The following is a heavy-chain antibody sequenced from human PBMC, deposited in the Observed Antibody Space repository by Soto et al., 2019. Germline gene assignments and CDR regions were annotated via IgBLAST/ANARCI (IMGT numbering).Heavy chain of an antibody. V-gene: IGHV3-23*01. CDR3: AKWGRYYYYGMDV. J-gene: IGHJ6*02. D-gene: IGHD3-16*01. CDR1: GFTFSSYA. CDR2: ISGSGGST. Sequence: GGSLRLSCAASGFTFSSYAMSWVRQAPGKGLEWVSAISGSGGSTYYAGSVKGRFTISRDNSKNTLYLQMNSLRAEDTAVYYCAKWGRYYYYGMDVWGQGTTVTVSS.